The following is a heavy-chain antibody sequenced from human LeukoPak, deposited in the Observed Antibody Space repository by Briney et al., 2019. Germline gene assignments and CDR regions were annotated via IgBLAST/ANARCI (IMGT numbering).Heavy chain of an antibody. CDR3: AKVGYYDSSGYPPDY. J-gene: IGHJ4*02. CDR1: GFTFSSYG. CDR2: ISYDGSNK. V-gene: IGHV3-30*18. Sequence: GRSLRLSCAASGFTFSSYGMHWVRQAPGKGLEWVAVISYDGSNKYYADSVKGRFTISRDNSKNTLYLQMNSLRAEDTAVYYCAKVGYYDSSGYPPDYWGQGTLATVSS. D-gene: IGHD3-22*01.